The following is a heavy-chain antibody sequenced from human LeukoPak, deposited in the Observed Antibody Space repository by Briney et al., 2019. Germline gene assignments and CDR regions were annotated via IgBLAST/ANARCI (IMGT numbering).Heavy chain of an antibody. Sequence: GASVKVSCKASGYTFTSYDINWVRQATGQGLEWMGWMNPNSGNTGYAQKFQGRVTMTRNTSISTAYMELSSLRSEDTAVYYCARQWNFGRYDFWSGYYLFDYWGQGTLVTVSS. CDR2: MNPNSGNT. D-gene: IGHD3-3*01. J-gene: IGHJ4*02. CDR1: GYTFTSYD. V-gene: IGHV1-8*01. CDR3: ARQWNFGRYDFWSGYYLFDY.